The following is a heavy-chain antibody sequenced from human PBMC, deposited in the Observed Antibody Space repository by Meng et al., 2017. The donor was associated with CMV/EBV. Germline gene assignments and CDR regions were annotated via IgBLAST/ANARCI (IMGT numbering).Heavy chain of an antibody. CDR2: ISYDGSNR. J-gene: IGHJ5*02. CDR1: GFTFSSYA. D-gene: IGHD6-13*01. Sequence: GESLKISCAASGFTFSSYAMHWVRQAPGKGLEWVPDISYDGSNRYYADSVKGRFTISRDNSKDTLYLQMNSLRAEDTAVYYCARDRVTAAAGVGWFDPWGQGTLVTVSS. V-gene: IGHV3-30*04. CDR3: ARDRVTAAAGVGWFDP.